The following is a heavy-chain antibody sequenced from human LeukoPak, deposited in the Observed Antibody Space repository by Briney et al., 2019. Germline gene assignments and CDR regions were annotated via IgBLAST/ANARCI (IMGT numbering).Heavy chain of an antibody. V-gene: IGHV3-23*01. CDR1: GFTFSNYA. CDR3: AKDLRQYYYGSGAFDY. J-gene: IGHJ4*02. D-gene: IGHD3-10*01. Sequence: PGGSLRLSCAASGFTFSNYAMSWVRQAPGKGLEWVSAISGSGRSTYYADSVKGRFTISRDNSKNTLYLQMSSLRAEDTAVYYCAKDLRQYYYGSGAFDYWGQGTLVTVSS. CDR2: ISGSGRST.